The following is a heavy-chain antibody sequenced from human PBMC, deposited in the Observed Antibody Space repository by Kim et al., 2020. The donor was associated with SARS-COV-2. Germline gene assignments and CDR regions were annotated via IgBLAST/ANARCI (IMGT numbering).Heavy chain of an antibody. D-gene: IGHD3-16*02. Sequence: ASVKVSCKASGYTFTSYDINWVRQATGQGLEWMGWMNPNSGNTGYAQKFQGRVTMTRNTSISTAYMELSSLRSEDTAVYYCARGAMDDYVWGSYQIDYWGQGTLVTVSS. CDR2: MNPNSGNT. CDR3: ARGAMDDYVWGSYQIDY. J-gene: IGHJ4*02. CDR1: GYTFTSYD. V-gene: IGHV1-8*01.